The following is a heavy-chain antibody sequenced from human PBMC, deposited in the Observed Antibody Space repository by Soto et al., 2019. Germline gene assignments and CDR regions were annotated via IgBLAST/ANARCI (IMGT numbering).Heavy chain of an antibody. Sequence: ASVKVSCKASGYTFTGYYMHWVRQAPGQGLEWMGWINPNSGGTNYAQKFQGWVTMTRDTSISTAYMELSRLRSDDTAVYYCARGLRDSTYYYDSSGYYYYGMDVWGQGTTVTVSS. CDR1: GYTFTGYY. CDR2: INPNSGGT. J-gene: IGHJ6*02. D-gene: IGHD3-22*01. V-gene: IGHV1-2*04. CDR3: ARGLRDSTYYYDSSGYYYYGMDV.